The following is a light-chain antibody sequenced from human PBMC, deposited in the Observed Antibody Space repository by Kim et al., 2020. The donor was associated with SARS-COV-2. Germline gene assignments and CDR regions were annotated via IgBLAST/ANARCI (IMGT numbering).Light chain of an antibody. J-gene: IGLJ2*01. CDR2: DVS. CDR3: CSYAGSYTV. CDR1: SSDVGGYNY. Sequence: PEQSVTIPCTGTSSDVGGYNYVSWYQQHPGKAPKLMIYDVSKRPSGVPDRFSGSKSGNTASLTISGLQAEDEADYYCCSYAGSYTVFGGGTQLTVL. V-gene: IGLV2-11*01.